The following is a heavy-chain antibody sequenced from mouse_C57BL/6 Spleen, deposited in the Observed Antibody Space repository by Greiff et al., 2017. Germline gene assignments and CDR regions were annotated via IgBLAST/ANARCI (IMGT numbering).Heavy chain of an antibody. Sequence: DVQLQESGGGLVKPGGSLKFSCAASGFTFSSYAMSWVRQTPDKRLEWVATISDGGSYPDYTDNVKGRFTISRDNAKDNQYLQMSHLKSEVTAMYYCAVYYDYGGLTYFDDWGKGTTLTVSS. CDR1: GFTFSSYA. J-gene: IGHJ2*01. CDR3: AVYYDYGGLTYFDD. D-gene: IGHD2-4*01. V-gene: IGHV5-4*01. CDR2: ISDGGSYP.